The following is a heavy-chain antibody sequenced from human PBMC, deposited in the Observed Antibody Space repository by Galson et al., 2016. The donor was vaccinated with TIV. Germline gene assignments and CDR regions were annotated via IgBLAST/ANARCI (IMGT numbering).Heavy chain of an antibody. D-gene: IGHD3-22*01. CDR3: TKDINYDSSGYPYYMDV. CDR2: ISWNSGNI. CDR1: GFTFDDYA. J-gene: IGHJ6*03. Sequence: SLRLSCAASGFTFDDYAMHWVRQAPGKGLEWVSGISWNSGNIDYADSVKGRFTISRDNAKNSLSLQMNSLRAEDTALYYCTKDINYDSSGYPYYMDVWGKGTTVIVSS. V-gene: IGHV3-9*01.